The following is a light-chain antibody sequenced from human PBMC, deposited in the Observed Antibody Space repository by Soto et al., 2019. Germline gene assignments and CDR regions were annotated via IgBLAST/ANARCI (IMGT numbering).Light chain of an antibody. V-gene: IGKV1-17*01. CDR2: AAS. J-gene: IGKJ5*01. CDR3: QQPNCYPIR. CDR1: QYIYNY. Sequence: MTTSWSSLSASVGDRVTITCLASQYIYNYLSWYQQKPGKAPKLLIYAASTLQSGVPSRFSGSGPGTEFALTISSLQPEDFAPYYCQQPNCYPIRFAQGTLLEIK.